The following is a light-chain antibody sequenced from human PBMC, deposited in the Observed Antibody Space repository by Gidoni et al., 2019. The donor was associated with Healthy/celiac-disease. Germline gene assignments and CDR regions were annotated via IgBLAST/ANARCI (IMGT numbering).Light chain of an antibody. J-gene: IGLJ3*02. V-gene: IGLV3-25*02. CDR3: QSADSSGTYWV. CDR1: ALPKQY. CDR2: KDS. Sequence: SYELTQPPSVSVSPGQTARITCSGDALPKQYAYWYQQKQGQAPVLVISKDSERPSGITERFSGSSSGTTGTLTISGVQAEDEADYYCQSADSSGTYWVFGGGTKLTVL.